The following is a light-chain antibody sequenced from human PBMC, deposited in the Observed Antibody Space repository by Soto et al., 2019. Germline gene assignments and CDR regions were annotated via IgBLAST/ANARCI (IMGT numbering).Light chain of an antibody. J-gene: IGKJ3*01. CDR1: QGISGY. Sequence: DIQLTQSPSFLSASVGDRVTITCRASQGISGYLAWYQQRPGRAPNILIYTASILQNGVPSRFSGSGSGTEFTLTISSLQPEDVATYYCQQLISYPFTFGPGTKVDI. CDR2: TAS. CDR3: QQLISYPFT. V-gene: IGKV1-9*01.